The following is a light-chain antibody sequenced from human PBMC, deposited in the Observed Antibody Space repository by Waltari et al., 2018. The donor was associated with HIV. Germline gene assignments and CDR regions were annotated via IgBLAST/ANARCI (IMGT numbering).Light chain of an antibody. CDR2: EVR. CDR3: NSYTSISTWV. Sequence: QSALTQPASVSGSPGQSITISCTGSSSDVGSYSYVSWYQQHPGKAPKLMIYEVRNRPAGVSHRFSGSKSGNTASLTISGLQPEDEADYYCNSYTSISTWVFGGGTKLTVL. J-gene: IGLJ3*02. CDR1: SSDVGSYSY. V-gene: IGLV2-14*01.